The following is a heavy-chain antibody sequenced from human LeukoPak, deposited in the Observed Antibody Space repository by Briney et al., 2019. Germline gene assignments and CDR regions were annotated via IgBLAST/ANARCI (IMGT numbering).Heavy chain of an antibody. CDR1: GYTFTSYD. V-gene: IGHV1-8*01. CDR2: MNPNSGNT. J-gene: IGHJ6*03. D-gene: IGHD4-17*01. CDR3: ARGDYGDYPHSYYYMDV. Sequence: GASVKVSCKASGYTFTSYDINWVRQATGQGLEWMGWMNPNSGNTGYAQKFQGRVTMTRNTSISTAYMELSSLRSEDTAVYYCARGDYGDYPHSYYYMDVWGKGTTVTVSS.